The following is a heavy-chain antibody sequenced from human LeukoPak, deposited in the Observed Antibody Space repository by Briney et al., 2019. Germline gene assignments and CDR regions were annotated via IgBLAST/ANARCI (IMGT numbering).Heavy chain of an antibody. D-gene: IGHD3-10*02. Sequence: GGSLRLSCAASGFTFNSYSMNWVRQAPGKGLEWVSVIHKNAITYHADTVKGRFTISRDNSKNMLYLQMNSLRAEDTAVYYCARSLRVRGVPDYMDVWGKGTTVIISS. CDR1: GFTFNSYS. CDR3: ARSLRVRGVPDYMDV. J-gene: IGHJ6*03. V-gene: IGHV3-53*01. CDR2: IHKNAIT.